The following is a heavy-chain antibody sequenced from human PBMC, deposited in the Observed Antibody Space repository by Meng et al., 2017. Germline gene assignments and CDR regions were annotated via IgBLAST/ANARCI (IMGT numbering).Heavy chain of an antibody. J-gene: IGHJ5*02. CDR1: GGSYTSYE. V-gene: IGHV1-69*01. CDR3: ARGGNSYGLWFDP. D-gene: IGHD5-18*01. CDR2: IIPIFGTT. Sequence: RAKVGAEVKRPGVLVKGASKASGGSYTSYEICWVLQAPGQGLEWLGGIIPIFGTTNYANKFQGRVTITADESTSTAYMELSSLRSEDTAVYYCARGGNSYGLWFDPWGQGTLVTVSS.